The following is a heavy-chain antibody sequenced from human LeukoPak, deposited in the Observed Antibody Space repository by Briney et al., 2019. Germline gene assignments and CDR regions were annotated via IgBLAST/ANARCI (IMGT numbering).Heavy chain of an antibody. CDR2: IYYSGST. CDR1: GGSISSYY. Sequence: PSETLSLTYTVSGGSISSYYWSWIRQPPGKGLEWIGYIYYSGSTNYNPSLKSRVTISVDTSKNQFSLKLSSVTAADTAVYYCARGPSGSAWPFDYWGQGTLVTVSS. J-gene: IGHJ4*02. CDR3: ARGPSGSAWPFDY. V-gene: IGHV4-59*01. D-gene: IGHD1-26*01.